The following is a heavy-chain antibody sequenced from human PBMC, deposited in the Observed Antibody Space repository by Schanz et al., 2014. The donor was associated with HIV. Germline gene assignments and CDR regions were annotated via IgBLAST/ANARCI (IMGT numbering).Heavy chain of an antibody. Sequence: QVQLVESGGGVVQPGRSLRLSCAASGFTFDSYGIHWVRQAPGKGLGWVAVIPFDGTKKKFADPVKGRFTISRDNSKNTLYLQMKSLRPEDTAVYYCAKDRNHYDSRYRGKGNYYYYYGMDVWGQGTTVTVSS. V-gene: IGHV3-30*18. CDR3: AKDRNHYDSRYRGKGNYYYYYGMDV. J-gene: IGHJ6*02. CDR2: IPFDGTKK. D-gene: IGHD3-22*01. CDR1: GFTFDSYG.